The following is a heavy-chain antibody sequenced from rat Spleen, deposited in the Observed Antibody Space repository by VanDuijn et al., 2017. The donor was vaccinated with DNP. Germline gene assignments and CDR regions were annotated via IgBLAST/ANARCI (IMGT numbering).Heavy chain of an antibody. CDR3: TREGTALFAY. V-gene: IGHV2-1*01. D-gene: IGHD1-11*01. CDR1: GFSLTINS. J-gene: IGHJ3*01. CDR2: ISNGGIT. Sequence: QVQLKESGPGLVQPSQTLSLTCTVSGFSLTINSVHGVRQPPGKGLEWIAAISNGGITYYNSALKSRLSISRDTSKNQVFLKMNSLQAEDTAFYFCTREGTALFAYWGQGTLVTVSS.